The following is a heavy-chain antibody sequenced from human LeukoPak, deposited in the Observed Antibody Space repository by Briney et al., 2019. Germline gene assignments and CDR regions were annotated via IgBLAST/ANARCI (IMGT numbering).Heavy chain of an antibody. CDR2: MNPNSGNT. CDR3: ARGVHNYDTSAYSPTFRPYNWFDP. J-gene: IGHJ5*02. CDR1: GYTLTSYE. D-gene: IGHD3-22*01. Sequence: GASVKVSCKASGYTLTSYEINWVRQATGQGLEWMGWMNPNSGNTGFAQKFQGRVTMTRNTSRSTAYMELGSLRSEDTAVYYCARGVHNYDTSAYSPTFRPYNWFDPWGQGTLVTVSS. V-gene: IGHV1-8*01.